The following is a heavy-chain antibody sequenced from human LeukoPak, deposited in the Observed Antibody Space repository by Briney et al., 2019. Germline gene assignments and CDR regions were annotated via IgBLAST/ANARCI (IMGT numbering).Heavy chain of an antibody. Sequence: PGRSLRLSCAASGFSLSGYWMHWVRQAPGKGLVWVSRIGFDGSGTTYADSVKGRFTISRDTSKNTLYLQMNSLRDEDAAVYHCTRVQAGRSGLMDVWGRGTTVTVSS. J-gene: IGHJ6*02. V-gene: IGHV3-74*01. CDR2: IGFDGSGT. CDR1: GFSLSGYW. CDR3: TRVQAGRSGLMDV. D-gene: IGHD2-8*02.